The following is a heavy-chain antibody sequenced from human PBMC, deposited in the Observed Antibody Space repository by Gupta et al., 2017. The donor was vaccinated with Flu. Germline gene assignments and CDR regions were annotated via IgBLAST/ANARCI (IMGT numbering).Heavy chain of an antibody. J-gene: IGHJ4*02. Sequence: SLSNARMGVSWIRQPPGKALEWLAHIFSNDEKSYSTSLKSRLTISKDTSKSQVVLTMTNMDPVDTATYYCARYLAYYDSSGYPDTYYFDYWGQGTLVTVSS. V-gene: IGHV2-26*01. D-gene: IGHD3-22*01. CDR2: IFSNDEK. CDR1: SLSNARMG. CDR3: ARYLAYYDSSGYPDTYYFDY.